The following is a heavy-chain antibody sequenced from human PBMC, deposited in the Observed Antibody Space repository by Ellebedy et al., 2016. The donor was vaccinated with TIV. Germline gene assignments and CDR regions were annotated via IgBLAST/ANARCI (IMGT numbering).Heavy chain of an antibody. CDR3: GTPMVGDFSYYYMDV. CDR1: GYTFTSYD. D-gene: IGHD5-18*01. J-gene: IGHJ6*03. Sequence: ASVKVSCXASGYTFTSYDIHWVRQAPGQGLEWMGWVNPNSGYTGYAQMFQGRVTITRNTSINTAYMELRSLRSDDTAVYYCGTPMVGDFSYYYMDVWGKGTTVTVSS. CDR2: VNPNSGYT. V-gene: IGHV1-8*01.